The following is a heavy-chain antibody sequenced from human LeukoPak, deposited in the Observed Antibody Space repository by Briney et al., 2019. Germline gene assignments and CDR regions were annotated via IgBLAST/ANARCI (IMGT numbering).Heavy chain of an antibody. CDR3: ARGGFCSGGSCSSGVYFDY. J-gene: IGHJ4*02. CDR1: GYTFTSYA. V-gene: IGHV1-3*03. CDR2: INAGNGHT. Sequence: GASVKVSCKASGYTFTSYAMRWVRQAPGQRLEWMGWINAGNGHTKYSQEFQGRLTITRDTSASTAYMELSSLRSDDMAVYYCARGGFCSGGSCSSGVYFDYWGQGTLVTVSS. D-gene: IGHD2-15*01.